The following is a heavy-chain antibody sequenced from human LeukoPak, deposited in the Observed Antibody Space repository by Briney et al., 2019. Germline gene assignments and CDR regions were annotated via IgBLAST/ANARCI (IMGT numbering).Heavy chain of an antibody. V-gene: IGHV4-39*01. D-gene: IGHD2-2*02. Sequence: SETLSLTCTVSGGSINSDSYYWGWIRQPPGKGLEWIGSIYYTGYTFYNPSLKSRVTMSVDTSKNQFSLKLTSVTAADTAVYYCARQTGGYCSGTTCYTCDYWGQGTLVTVSS. CDR3: ARQTGGYCSGTTCYTCDY. CDR2: IYYTGYT. J-gene: IGHJ4*02. CDR1: GGSINSDSYY.